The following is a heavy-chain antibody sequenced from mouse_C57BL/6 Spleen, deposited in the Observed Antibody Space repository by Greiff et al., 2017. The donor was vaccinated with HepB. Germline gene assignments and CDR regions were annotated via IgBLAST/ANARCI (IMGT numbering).Heavy chain of an antibody. D-gene: IGHD3-1*01. V-gene: IGHV5-4*01. Sequence: DVKLVESGGGLVKPGGSLKLSCAASGFTFSSYAMSWVRQTPEKRLEWVATISDGGSYTYYPDNVKGRFTISRDNAKNNLYLQMSHLKSEDTAMYYCARDGASRDYYAMDYWGQGTSVTVSS. CDR3: ARDGASRDYYAMDY. J-gene: IGHJ4*01. CDR2: ISDGGSYT. CDR1: GFTFSSYA.